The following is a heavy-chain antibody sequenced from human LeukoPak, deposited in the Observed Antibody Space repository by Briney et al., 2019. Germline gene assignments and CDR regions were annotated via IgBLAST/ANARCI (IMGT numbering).Heavy chain of an antibody. CDR3: ARSMTTVTTFHY. D-gene: IGHD4-17*01. CDR1: GFTFSRYS. V-gene: IGHV3-21*01. CDR2: ISSSSSYI. J-gene: IGHJ4*02. Sequence: GGSLRLSCAASGFTFSRYSMNCVRQAPGKGLEWVSYISSSSSYIYYADSVEGRFTISRDNAKNSLYLHMNSVRAEDTAVYYCARSMTTVTTFHYWGQGTLVTVSS.